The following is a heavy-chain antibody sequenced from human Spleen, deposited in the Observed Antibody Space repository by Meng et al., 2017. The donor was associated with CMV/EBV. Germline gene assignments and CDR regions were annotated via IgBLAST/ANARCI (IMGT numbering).Heavy chain of an antibody. V-gene: IGHV3-30*02. J-gene: IGHJ4*02. D-gene: IGHD3/OR15-3a*01. CDR3: AQWTGGGYYFDH. Sequence: GESLKISCAASGFIFSRNGIHWVRQAPGKGLEWVAFIRYDGSSTYYADSVRGRFTIARDNSKNTLYLQTNSLRPEDTAVYYCAQWTGGGYYFDHWGQGTLVIV. CDR2: IRYDGSST. CDR1: GFIFSRNG.